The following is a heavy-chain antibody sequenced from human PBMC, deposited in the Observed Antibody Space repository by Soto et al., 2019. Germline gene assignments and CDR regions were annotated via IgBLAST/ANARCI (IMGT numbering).Heavy chain of an antibody. CDR1: GYTFTDYG. CDR3: ARDAQYSSRWHPIDY. J-gene: IGHJ4*02. V-gene: IGHV1-18*01. CDR2: IHTYNGNT. Sequence: GPSVKVSCKASGYTFTDYGISWVRQAPGQGLEWMGWIHTYNGNTNYAQKVQGRVTMTTDSSTSTAYMELRSLRSDDTAVYYCARDAQYSSRWHPIDYWGQGTLITVSS. D-gene: IGHD6-19*01.